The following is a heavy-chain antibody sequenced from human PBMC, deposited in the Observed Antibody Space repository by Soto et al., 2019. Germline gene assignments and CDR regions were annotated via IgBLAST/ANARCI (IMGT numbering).Heavy chain of an antibody. CDR1: GNTFTSYD. CDR2: MNPNSGNT. Sequence: ASVKVSCKASGNTFTSYDINWVRQATGQGLEYLGWMNPNSGNTAYVQKFQGRVTMTWDTSITTAYMELSSLRSEDTAVYFCARGVKYGAYSRWIDPWGQGTLVTVSS. J-gene: IGHJ5*02. D-gene: IGHD4-17*01. CDR3: ARGVKYGAYSRWIDP. V-gene: IGHV1-8*01.